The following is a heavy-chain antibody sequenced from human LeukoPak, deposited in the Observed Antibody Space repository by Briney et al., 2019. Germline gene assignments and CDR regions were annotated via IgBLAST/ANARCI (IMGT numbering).Heavy chain of an antibody. V-gene: IGHV3-66*01. D-gene: IGHD1-26*01. CDR1: GFTFSIYS. CDR3: ARDPRGSYAVDY. J-gene: IGHJ4*02. CDR2: IYSGGST. Sequence: GGSLRLSCAASGFTFSIYSMSWVRQAPGKGLEWVSVIYSGGSTYYADSVKGRFTISRDNSKNTLYLQMNSLRAEDTAVYYCARDPRGSYAVDYWGQGTLVTVSS.